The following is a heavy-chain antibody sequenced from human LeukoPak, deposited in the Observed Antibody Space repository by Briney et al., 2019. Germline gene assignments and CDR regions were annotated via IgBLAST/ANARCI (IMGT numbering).Heavy chain of an antibody. D-gene: IGHD3-16*02. CDR3: GYTNNFYH. CDR1: GFPFSSNA. J-gene: IGHJ4*02. V-gene: IGHV3-23*01. Sequence: PGGSLRLSCAASGFPFSSNAMSWVRQAPGKGLEWVSGISGSGGTTYYADSVKGRFTISRDNSNNTLYLQMNSLRAEDTAVYYCGYTNNFYHWGQGTLVVVSS. CDR2: ISGSGGTT.